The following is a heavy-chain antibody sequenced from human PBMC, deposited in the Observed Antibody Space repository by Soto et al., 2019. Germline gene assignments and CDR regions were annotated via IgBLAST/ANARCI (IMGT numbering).Heavy chain of an antibody. J-gene: IGHJ4*02. D-gene: IGHD1-26*01. CDR1: GYTFTSYG. CDR3: ARYRASFSENTLGY. V-gene: IGHV1-18*01. Sequence: ASVKVSFKASGYTFTSYGISWVRQAPGQGLEWMGWISAYNGNTNYAQKLQGRVTMTTDTSTSTAYMELRSLRSDDTAVYYCARYRASFSENTLGYWGQGTLVTVSS. CDR2: ISAYNGNT.